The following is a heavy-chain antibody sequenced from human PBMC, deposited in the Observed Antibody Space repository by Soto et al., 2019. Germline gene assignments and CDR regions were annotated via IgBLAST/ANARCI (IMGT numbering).Heavy chain of an antibody. CDR3: AKGSAAYCRVAFCYGFDS. CDR1: GLTFSNYA. J-gene: IGHJ4*02. CDR2: ISGRGGRGGT. D-gene: IGHD2-15*01. Sequence: GSLRLSCAASGLTFSNYAMSWVRQTPETGLEWVSAISGRGGRGGTYYADSVKGRFSISRDDSKNTLYLQMERLRPEDTAIYFCAKGSAAYCRVAFCYGFDSWGQGMLVTVSS. V-gene: IGHV3-23*01.